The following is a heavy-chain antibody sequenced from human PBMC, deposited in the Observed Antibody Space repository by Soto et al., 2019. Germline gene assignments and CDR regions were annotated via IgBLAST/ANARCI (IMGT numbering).Heavy chain of an antibody. V-gene: IGHV1-18*01. CDR1: RYTFTSYG. Sequence: ASVKVSCKASRYTFTSYGISWVRQAPGQGLEWMGWISAYNGNTNYAQKLQGRVTMTTDTSTSTAYMELRSLRSDDTAVYYCADIAVAGTRYKWFDPWGQGTLVTVS. CDR2: ISAYNGNT. J-gene: IGHJ5*02. D-gene: IGHD6-19*01. CDR3: ADIAVAGTRYKWFDP.